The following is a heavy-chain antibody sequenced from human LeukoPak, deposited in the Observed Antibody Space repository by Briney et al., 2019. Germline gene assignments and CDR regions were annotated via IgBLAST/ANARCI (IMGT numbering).Heavy chain of an antibody. J-gene: IGHJ4*02. Sequence: KSGGSLRFSCAASGFTFSDYYMSRIRQAPGKGLEWVSYISSSGSTIYYADSVKGRFTTSRDNAKNSLYLQMNSLRAEDTAVYYCARGVRGYSGYEFGYWGQGTLVTVS. V-gene: IGHV3-11*01. CDR2: ISSSGSTI. D-gene: IGHD5-12*01. CDR3: ARGVRGYSGYEFGY. CDR1: GFTFSDYY.